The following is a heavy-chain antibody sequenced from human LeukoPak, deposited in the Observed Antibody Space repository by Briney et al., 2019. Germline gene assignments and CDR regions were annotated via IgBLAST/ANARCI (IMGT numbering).Heavy chain of an antibody. D-gene: IGHD2-15*01. CDR2: MYPNSGNT. Sequence: ASVEVSCKASGYTFTSYDINWVRQATGQGLEWMGWMYPNSGNTGYAQKFQGRVTMTRNTSISTAYMELSSLRSEDTAVYYCYVGYCSGGSCYSAVGDFDYWGQGTLVTVSS. V-gene: IGHV1-8*01. J-gene: IGHJ4*02. CDR3: YVGYCSGGSCYSAVGDFDY. CDR1: GYTFTSYD.